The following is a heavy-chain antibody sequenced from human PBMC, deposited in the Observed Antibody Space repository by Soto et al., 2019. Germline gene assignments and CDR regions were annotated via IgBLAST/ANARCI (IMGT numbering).Heavy chain of an antibody. CDR2: ISWNSGSI. V-gene: IGHV3-9*01. CDR1: GFTFDDYA. CDR3: AKAAPYARDGYFDY. D-gene: IGHD4-17*01. Sequence: EVQLVESGGGLVQPGRSLRLSCAASGFTFDDYAMHWVRQAPGKGLEWVSGISWNSGSIGYADSVKGRFTISRDNAKNALYLQMNSLRAEDTALYYSAKAAPYARDGYFDYWGQGTLVTVSS. J-gene: IGHJ4*02.